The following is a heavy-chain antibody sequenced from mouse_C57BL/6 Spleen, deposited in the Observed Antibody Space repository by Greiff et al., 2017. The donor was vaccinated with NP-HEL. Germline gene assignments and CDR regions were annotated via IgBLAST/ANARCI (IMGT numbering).Heavy chain of an antibody. CDR1: GYTFTDYE. CDR3: TRSGYYYGSSYGWFAY. Sequence: QVQLKQSGAELVRPGASVTLSCKASGYTFTDYEMHWVKQTPVHGLEWIGAIDPETGGTAYNQKFKGKAILTADKSSSTAYMELRSLTSEDSAVYYCTRSGYYYGSSYGWFAYWGQGTLVTVSA. D-gene: IGHD1-1*01. V-gene: IGHV1-15*01. J-gene: IGHJ3*01. CDR2: IDPETGGT.